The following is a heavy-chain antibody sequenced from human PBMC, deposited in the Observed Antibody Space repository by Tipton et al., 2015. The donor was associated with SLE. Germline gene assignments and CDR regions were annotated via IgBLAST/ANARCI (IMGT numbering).Heavy chain of an antibody. Sequence: TLSLTCTVSGGSISSHYWSWIRQPPGKGLEWIGYIYYSGSTNYNPSLKSRVTISVDTSKNQFSLKLSSVTAADTAVYYCARVLGEPDWYFDLWGRGPLVTVSS. CDR1: GGSISSHY. J-gene: IGHJ2*01. D-gene: IGHD3-10*01. CDR2: IYYSGST. V-gene: IGHV4-59*11. CDR3: ARVLGEPDWYFDL.